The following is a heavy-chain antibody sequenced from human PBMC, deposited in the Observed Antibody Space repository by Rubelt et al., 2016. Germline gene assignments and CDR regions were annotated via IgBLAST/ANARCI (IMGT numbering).Heavy chain of an antibody. CDR2: ISAYNGNT. D-gene: IGHD5-24*01. Sequence: QVQLVQSGAEVKKPGASVKVSCKASGYTFTSYGISWVRQAPGQGLEWMGWISAYNGNTNYAQKLQGRGPMTTVTATSTAYMELRGLRSDDTAVDYWARERDDYGDYWGQGTLVTVSS. V-gene: IGHV1-18*01. J-gene: IGHJ4*02. CDR3: ARERDDYGDY. CDR1: GYTFTSYG.